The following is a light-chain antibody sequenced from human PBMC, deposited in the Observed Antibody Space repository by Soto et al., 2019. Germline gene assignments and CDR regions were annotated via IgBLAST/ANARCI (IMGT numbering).Light chain of an antibody. CDR3: AAWDDSLNGYV. Sequence: QSVVTQPPSASQTPGQRVTISCSGSRSNVGRNSVSWYQHVPGTAPKLLIYSNNQRPSGVPDRFSGSKSGTSASLAISGLQSEDEADYYCAAWDDSLNGYVFGTGTKVTVL. CDR2: SNN. V-gene: IGLV1-44*01. CDR1: RSNVGRNS. J-gene: IGLJ1*01.